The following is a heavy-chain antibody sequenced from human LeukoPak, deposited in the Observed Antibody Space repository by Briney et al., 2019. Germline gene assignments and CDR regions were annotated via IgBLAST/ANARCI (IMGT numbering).Heavy chain of an antibody. CDR3: ARRLTHYYGSGRFDY. J-gene: IGHJ4*02. CDR1: GGSFSGYY. Sequence: SETLSLTCAVYGGSFSGYYWSWIRQPPGKGLEWIGEINHSGSTNYNPSLKSRVTISLDTSKNQFSLKLSSVTAADTAVYYCARRLTHYYGSGRFDYWGQGTLVTVSS. D-gene: IGHD3-10*01. V-gene: IGHV4-34*01. CDR2: INHSGST.